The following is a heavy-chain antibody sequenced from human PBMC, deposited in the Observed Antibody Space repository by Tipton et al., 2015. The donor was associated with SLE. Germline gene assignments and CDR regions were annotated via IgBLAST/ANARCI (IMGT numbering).Heavy chain of an antibody. CDR3: ARVDGSSRDRALDI. D-gene: IGHD6-13*01. V-gene: IGHV3-30*04. CDR1: GFTFRSYA. Sequence: SLRLSCAASGFTFRSYAMHWVRQAPGKGLEWVAVISYDGSYKYYADSVKGRFTISRDNSKNTLYLQMNSLKIEDTAVYYCARVDGSSRDRALDIWGQGTKVTVSS. CDR2: ISYDGSYK. J-gene: IGHJ3*02.